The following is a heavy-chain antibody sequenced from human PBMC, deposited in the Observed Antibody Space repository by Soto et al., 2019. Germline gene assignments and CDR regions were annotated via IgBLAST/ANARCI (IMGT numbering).Heavy chain of an antibody. CDR1: GGSVSSGVFS. Sequence: SETLSLTCAISGGSVSSGVFSWNWIRQSPGQGLEWIGYISHGGSPHYTPSLESRVTISVDRSTNVISLNLTSVTPADTAVYFCGRGHYYYAMDVWGQGTTVTVSS. CDR2: ISHGGSP. V-gene: IGHV4-30-2*06. CDR3: GRGHYYYAMDV. J-gene: IGHJ6*02.